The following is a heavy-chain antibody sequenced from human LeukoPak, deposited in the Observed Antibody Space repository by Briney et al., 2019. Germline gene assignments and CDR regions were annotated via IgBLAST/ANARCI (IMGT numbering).Heavy chain of an antibody. Sequence: GGSLRLSCAASGFTFSSYAMHWVRHAPGKGLEWAAVISFDGSKTYYADSLKGRCTISRDNSKSTLYLQMNSLRAEDTAAYYCARDRQPYYHYYGMDVWGQGTTVTVSS. CDR3: ARDRQPYYHYYGMDV. V-gene: IGHV3-30-3*01. D-gene: IGHD6-6*01. J-gene: IGHJ6*02. CDR1: GFTFSSYA. CDR2: ISFDGSKT.